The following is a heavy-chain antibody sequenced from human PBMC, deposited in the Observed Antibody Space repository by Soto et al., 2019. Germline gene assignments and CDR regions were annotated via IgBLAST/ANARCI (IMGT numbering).Heavy chain of an antibody. Sequence: QVQLVQSGAEVKKPGSSVKVSCKASGGTLTTYTFNWVRQAPGQGLEWMGRIVPILGRTNSAQKFQDRVTITANKSSSTAYMELRSRRSDDTAVYFCATEQGVRVVVETAPNSANHAMEVWGKGTTVTVSP. CDR1: GGTLTTYT. J-gene: IGHJ6*04. D-gene: IGHD2-2*01. CDR2: IVPILGRT. V-gene: IGHV1-69*02. CDR3: ATEQGVRVVVETAPNSANHAMEV.